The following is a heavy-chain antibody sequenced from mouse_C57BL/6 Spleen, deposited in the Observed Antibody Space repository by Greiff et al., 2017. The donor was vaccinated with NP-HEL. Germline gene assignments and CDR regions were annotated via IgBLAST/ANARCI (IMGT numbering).Heavy chain of an antibody. CDR3: ARYNYYGSSLDY. CDR1: GYTFTSYW. CDR2: IHPNSGST. D-gene: IGHD1-1*01. J-gene: IGHJ2*01. Sequence: QVQLQQPGAELVKPGASVKLSCKASGYTFTSYWMHWVKQRPGQGLEWIGMIHPNSGSTNYNEKFKSKATLTVDKSSSTAYMQLSSLTSEDSAVYYCARYNYYGSSLDYWAKAPLSQSPQ. V-gene: IGHV1-64*01.